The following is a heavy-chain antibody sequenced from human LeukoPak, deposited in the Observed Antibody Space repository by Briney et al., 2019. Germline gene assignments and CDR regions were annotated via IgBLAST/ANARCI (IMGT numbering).Heavy chain of an antibody. Sequence: SVKVSCKASGYTFTSYAMNWVRQAPGQGLEWMGGIIPIFGTANYAQKFQGRVTITADESTSTAYMELSSLRSEDTAVYYCARDLRPSSPSPFQHWGQGTLVTVSS. V-gene: IGHV1-69*13. CDR1: GYTFTSYA. D-gene: IGHD6-6*01. CDR2: IIPIFGTA. CDR3: ARDLRPSSPSPFQH. J-gene: IGHJ1*01.